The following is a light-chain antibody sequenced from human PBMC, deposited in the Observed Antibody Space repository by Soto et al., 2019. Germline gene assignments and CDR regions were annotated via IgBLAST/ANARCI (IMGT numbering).Light chain of an antibody. Sequence: QSVLTQPPSVSAAPGQRVTISCSGSGSNIGNNYVSWYQQLPGTAPKLLIYYDNKRPSGIPDRFSGSKSGTSATRAITGLQAGDEADYYCGTWDSSLSAGGVFGGGTKLTVL. J-gene: IGLJ2*01. CDR3: GTWDSSLSAGGV. CDR1: GSNIGNNY. V-gene: IGLV1-51*01. CDR2: YDN.